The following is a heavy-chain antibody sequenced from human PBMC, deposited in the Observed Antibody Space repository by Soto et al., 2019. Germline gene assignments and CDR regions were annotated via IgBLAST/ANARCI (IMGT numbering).Heavy chain of an antibody. J-gene: IGHJ5*02. CDR1: GFTFSSYW. V-gene: IGHV3-7*03. Sequence: EVQLVESGGGLVQPGGSLRLSCAVSGFTFSSYWMGWVRQAPGKGLEWVANIKQDGSATFYVDSVKGRFTISRDNAKKSLFLQMNSLRVEDTAVYFCARPFTGYARDLWGQGNLVSVSS. CDR2: IKQDGSAT. D-gene: IGHD3-9*01. CDR3: ARPFTGYARDL.